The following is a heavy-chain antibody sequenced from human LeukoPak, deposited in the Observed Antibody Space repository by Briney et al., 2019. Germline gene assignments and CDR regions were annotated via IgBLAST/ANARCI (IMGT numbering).Heavy chain of an antibody. V-gene: IGHV4-59*08. J-gene: IGHJ4*02. CDR2: IYYSGST. CDR3: ARHGRNYDFYY. CDR1: GGSISSYY. D-gene: IGHD3-3*01. Sequence: PSETLSLTCTDSGGSISSYYWSWIRQPPGKGLEWIGYIYYSGSTNYNPSLKSRVTISVDTSKNQFSLKLSSVTAADTAVYYCARHGRNYDFYYWGQGTLVTVSS.